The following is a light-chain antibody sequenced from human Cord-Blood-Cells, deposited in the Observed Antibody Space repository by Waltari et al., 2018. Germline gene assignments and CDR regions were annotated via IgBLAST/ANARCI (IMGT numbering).Light chain of an antibody. CDR1: QRISSY. CDR2: AAS. CDR3: QQSYSTPYT. J-gene: IGKJ2*01. Sequence: DISTIKSPSSLSASVGDRSTITFRASQRISSYLNWYQQKPGKAPKLLIYAASSLQSGVPSRFSGSGSGTDFTLTISSLQPEDFATYYCQQSYSTPYTFGQGTKLEIK. V-gene: IGKV1-39*01.